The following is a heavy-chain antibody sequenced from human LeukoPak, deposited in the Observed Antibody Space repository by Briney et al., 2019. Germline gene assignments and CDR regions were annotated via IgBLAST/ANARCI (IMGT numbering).Heavy chain of an antibody. CDR1: GYSFTSYW. J-gene: IGHJ4*02. CDR3: ARQGPTYYDILTGSKS. D-gene: IGHD3-9*01. Sequence: GESLKISCKGSGYSFTSYWISWVRQMPGKGLEWMGRIDPSDSYTNYSPSFQGHVTIPADKSISTAYLQWSSLKASDTAMYYCARQGPTYYDILTGSKSWGQGTLVTVSS. V-gene: IGHV5-10-1*01. CDR2: IDPSDSYT.